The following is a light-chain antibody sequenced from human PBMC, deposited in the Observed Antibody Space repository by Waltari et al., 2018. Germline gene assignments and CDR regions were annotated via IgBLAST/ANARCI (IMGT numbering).Light chain of an antibody. CDR1: QTVMYFSNNKDY. CDR3: QQYITSPVT. CDR2: WAS. Sequence: DIVMTQSPDSLAVSRGERATSNCKSRQTVMYFSNNKDYLAWYQQKPGQPPKLLIYWASTRESGVPDRFSGSGSATNFTLTINSLQAEDVAVYWCQQYITSPVTFGQGTRLEIK. V-gene: IGKV4-1*01. J-gene: IGKJ5*01.